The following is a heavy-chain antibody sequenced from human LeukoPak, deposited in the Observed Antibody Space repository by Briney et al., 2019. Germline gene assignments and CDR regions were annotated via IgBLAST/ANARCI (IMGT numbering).Heavy chain of an antibody. J-gene: IGHJ4*02. CDR2: ISGSGGSI. V-gene: IGHV3-23*01. D-gene: IGHD1-26*01. Sequence: GGSLRLSCAASGFTFTSYAMGWVRQAPGKGLEWVSAISGSGGSIYYADSVKGRFTISRDNSKNTLYLQMNSLRAEDTAVYYCAKQVVATSPFDYWGQGTLVTVSS. CDR3: AKQVVATSPFDY. CDR1: GFTFTSYA.